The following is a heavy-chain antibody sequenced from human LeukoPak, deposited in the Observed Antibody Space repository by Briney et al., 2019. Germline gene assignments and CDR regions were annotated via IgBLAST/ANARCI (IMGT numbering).Heavy chain of an antibody. J-gene: IGHJ4*02. CDR1: GGSFSGYY. CDR2: INHSGST. Sequence: PSETLSLTCAAYGGSFSGYYWSWIRQPPGKGLEWIGEINHSGSTNYNPSLKSRVTISVDTSKNQFSLKLSSVTAADTAVYYCARIRDYYDSSGYYYVTYFDYWGQGTLVTVSS. CDR3: ARIRDYYDSSGYYYVTYFDY. V-gene: IGHV4-34*01. D-gene: IGHD3-22*01.